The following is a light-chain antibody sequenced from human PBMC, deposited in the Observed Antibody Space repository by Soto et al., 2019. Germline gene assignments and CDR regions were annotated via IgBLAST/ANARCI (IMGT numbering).Light chain of an antibody. Sequence: EIVLTQSPGTLSLSPGXRATLSCWASQSVSNRYLAWYQQKPGQAPRLLIYGASSRATGIPDRFGGSGSGTDFTLSISRLEPEDFAVYYCQKYDSSWTFGQGTKVDIK. CDR1: QSVSNRY. V-gene: IGKV3-20*01. CDR3: QKYDSSWT. CDR2: GAS. J-gene: IGKJ1*01.